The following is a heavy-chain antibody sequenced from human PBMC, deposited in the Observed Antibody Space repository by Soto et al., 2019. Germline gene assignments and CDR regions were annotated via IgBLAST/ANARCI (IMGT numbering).Heavy chain of an antibody. CDR1: GGSISSYY. CDR3: ARYSSAVRGKATTDAFDI. D-gene: IGHD3-10*01. J-gene: IGHJ3*02. Sequence: SETLSLTCTVSGGSISSYYLSWIRQPPGKGLEWIGYIYYSGSTNYNPSLKGRVTISVDTSKNQFSLKLSSVTAADTAVYYCARYSSAVRGKATTDAFDIWGQGTMVTVSS. CDR2: IYYSGST. V-gene: IGHV4-59*08.